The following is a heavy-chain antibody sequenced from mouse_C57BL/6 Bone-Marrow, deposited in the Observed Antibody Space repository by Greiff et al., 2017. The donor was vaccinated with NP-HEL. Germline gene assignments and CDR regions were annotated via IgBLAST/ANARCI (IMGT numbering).Heavy chain of an antibody. D-gene: IGHD1-1*01. Sequence: EVNVVESGGGLVQPGGSLKLSCAASGFTFSDYYMYWVRQTPEKRLEWVAYISNGGGSTYYPDTVKGRFTISRDNAKNTLYLQMSRLMSEDTAMYYCARHSNYLDYWGQGTTLTVSS. CDR2: ISNGGGST. J-gene: IGHJ2*01. CDR1: GFTFSDYY. CDR3: ARHSNYLDY. V-gene: IGHV5-12*01.